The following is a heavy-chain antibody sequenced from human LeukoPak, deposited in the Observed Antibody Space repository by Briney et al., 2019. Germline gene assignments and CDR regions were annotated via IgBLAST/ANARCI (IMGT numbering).Heavy chain of an antibody. CDR2: ISSSSSYI. CDR3: ARDLHGVAALYYYYGMDV. CDR1: GFTFSSYS. D-gene: IGHD2-15*01. J-gene: IGHJ6*02. V-gene: IGHV3-21*01. Sequence: GGSLRLSCAASGFTFSSYSMNWVRRAPGKGLEWVSSISSSSSYIYYADSVKGRFTISRDNAKNSLYLQMNSLRAEDTAVYYCARDLHGVAALYYYYGMDVWGQGTTVTVSS.